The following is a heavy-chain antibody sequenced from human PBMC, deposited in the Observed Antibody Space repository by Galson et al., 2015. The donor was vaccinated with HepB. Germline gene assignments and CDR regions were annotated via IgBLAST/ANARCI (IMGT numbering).Heavy chain of an antibody. CDR3: ARDQAPYSSGCFDS. D-gene: IGHD6-19*01. V-gene: IGHV3-30-3*01. CDR2: ISYDGSNK. Sequence: SLRLSCAASGFTFSSYAMHWVRQAPGKGLEWVAVISYDGSNKYYADSVKGRFTISRDNSKNMLYLQMNSLRPEDTAVYDCARDQAPYSSGCFDSWGQGTLVTVSS. CDR1: GFTFSSYA. J-gene: IGHJ4*02.